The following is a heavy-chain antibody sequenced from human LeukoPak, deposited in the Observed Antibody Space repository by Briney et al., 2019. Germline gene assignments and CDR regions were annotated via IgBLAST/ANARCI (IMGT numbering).Heavy chain of an antibody. D-gene: IGHD3-10*01. CDR2: IKSKTDGGTT. V-gene: IGHV3-15*01. CDR1: GFTFSNAW. J-gene: IGHJ4*02. Sequence: GGSLRLSCAASGFTFSNAWMSWVRQAPGKGLEWVGRIKSKTDGGTTDYAAPVKGRFTISRDDSKNTLYLQMNSLKTEDTAVYYCTTGTYITMVRGVKDMDYWGQGTLVTVSS. CDR3: TTGTYITMVRGVKDMDY.